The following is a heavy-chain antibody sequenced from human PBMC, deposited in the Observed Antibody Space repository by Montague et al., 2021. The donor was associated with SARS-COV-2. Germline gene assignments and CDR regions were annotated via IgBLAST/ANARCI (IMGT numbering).Heavy chain of an antibody. V-gene: IGHV4-59*08. J-gene: IGHJ5*02. CDR3: ARDSSSWYYWFDP. D-gene: IGHD6-13*01. Sequence: SETLSLTCTVSGGSISSYYWSWIRQPPGKGLEWIGYIYYSGSTNYNPSLKSRVTISVDTSKNQFSLELSSVTAADTAVYYCARDSSSWYYWFDPWGQGTLVTVSS. CDR2: IYYSGST. CDR1: GGSISSYY.